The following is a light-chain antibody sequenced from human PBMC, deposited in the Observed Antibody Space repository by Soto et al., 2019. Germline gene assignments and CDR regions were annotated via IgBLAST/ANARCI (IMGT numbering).Light chain of an antibody. CDR3: QQYDQWPVT. CDR2: GAS. V-gene: IGKV3-15*01. Sequence: EIVMTQSPATLSVSPGERVTFSCRASQSVTRNLAWYQHKPGQAPRLLISGASTGAAAIPARFSGRGSGTEFTLTITSLQSEDYAIYYCQQYDQWPVTFGGGTKVEIK. J-gene: IGKJ4*01. CDR1: QSVTRN.